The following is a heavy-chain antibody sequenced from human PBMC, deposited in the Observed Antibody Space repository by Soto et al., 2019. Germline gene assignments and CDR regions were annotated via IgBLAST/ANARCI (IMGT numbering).Heavy chain of an antibody. CDR1: GFTFSSYA. D-gene: IGHD3-16*02. CDR3: AKDYDYIWGSYRLGTDAFDI. Sequence: EVQLLESGGGLVQPGGSLRLSCAASGFTFSSYAMSWVRQAPGKGLEGVSAISGSGGSTYYADSGKGRFTISRDNFKNRLNLQMNSLSAEDTAVDYCAKDYDYIWGSYRLGTDAFDIGGQGTMIPVSS. J-gene: IGHJ3*02. CDR2: ISGSGGST. V-gene: IGHV3-23*01.